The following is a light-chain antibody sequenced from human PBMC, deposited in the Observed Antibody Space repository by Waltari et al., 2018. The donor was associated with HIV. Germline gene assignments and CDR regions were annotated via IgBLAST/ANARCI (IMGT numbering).Light chain of an antibody. J-gene: IGLJ3*02. V-gene: IGLV2-8*01. Sequence: QSALTQPPSASGSPGQSVTISCTGTSSDVGAYNYVCWHQQYPGKAPKLMIYEVSKRPSGVPDRCSGSKPGNTASRTVSGLQAEDEADYYCSSYAGSNIWVFGGGTKLTVL. CDR1: SSDVGAYNY. CDR3: SSYAGSNIWV. CDR2: EVS.